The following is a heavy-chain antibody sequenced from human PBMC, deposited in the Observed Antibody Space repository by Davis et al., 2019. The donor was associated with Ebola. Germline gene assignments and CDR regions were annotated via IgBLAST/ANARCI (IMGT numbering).Heavy chain of an antibody. Sequence: GGSLRLSCAASRFTFSSYAMHWVRQAPGKGLEWVAVISYDGSNKYYADSVKGRFTISRDNSKNTLYLQMNSLGAEETAVYYCAKDRLPTMVRGVIHDYWGQGTLVTVSS. CDR3: AKDRLPTMVRGVIHDY. CDR2: ISYDGSNK. J-gene: IGHJ4*02. V-gene: IGHV3-30*04. D-gene: IGHD3-10*01. CDR1: RFTFSSYA.